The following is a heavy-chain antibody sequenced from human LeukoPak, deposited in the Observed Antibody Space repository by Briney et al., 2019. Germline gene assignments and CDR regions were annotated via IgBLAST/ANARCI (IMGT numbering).Heavy chain of an antibody. CDR2: IYPGDSDT. CDR3: ARPGWFGESLSKSDAFDI. J-gene: IGHJ3*02. D-gene: IGHD3-10*01. V-gene: IGHV5-51*01. CDR1: GYSFTSYW. Sequence: GESLKISCKGSGYSFTSYWIAWVRQMPGKGLEWMGIIYPGDSDTKYSPSFQGQATISADKSISTAYLQWSSLKASDTAMYYCARPGWFGESLSKSDAFDIWGQGTMVTVSS.